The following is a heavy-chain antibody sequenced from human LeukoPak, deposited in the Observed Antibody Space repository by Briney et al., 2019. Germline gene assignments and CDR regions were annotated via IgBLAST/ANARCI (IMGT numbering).Heavy chain of an antibody. V-gene: IGHV4-39*02. CDR1: GGSITSISYY. CDR3: ARERDLLYYYYMDV. D-gene: IGHD1-26*01. CDR2: VSYSGNT. Sequence: PSETLSLTCAVSGGSITSISYYWGWIRQPPGKGLQWIGSVSYSGNTYYNPSLKSRVTISVDTSKNQFSLKLSSVTAADTAVYYCARERDLLYYYYMDVWGKGTTVTVSS. J-gene: IGHJ6*03.